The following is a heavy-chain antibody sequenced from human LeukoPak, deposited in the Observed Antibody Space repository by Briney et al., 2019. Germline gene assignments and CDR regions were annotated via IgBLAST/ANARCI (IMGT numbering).Heavy chain of an antibody. J-gene: IGHJ6*03. Sequence: GGSLRLSCVVSGFPFTNAWMSWVRQAPGKGLEWVGRIKSKTDGGTADYAAPVRGRFTMWRDDARSALYLQMNSLQTEDTAVYYCTPDLMDVWGKRTTVTVSS. CDR2: IKSKTDGGTA. CDR1: GFPFTNAW. V-gene: IGHV3-15*01. CDR3: TPDLMDV.